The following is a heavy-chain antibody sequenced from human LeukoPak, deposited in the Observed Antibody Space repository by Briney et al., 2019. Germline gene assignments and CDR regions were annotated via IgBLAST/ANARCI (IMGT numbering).Heavy chain of an antibody. V-gene: IGHV3-33*06. CDR1: GFTFSSFA. CDR3: AKVTDSSGYFPSDY. J-gene: IGHJ4*02. CDR2: IWYDGSNK. D-gene: IGHD3-22*01. Sequence: GGSLRLSCAASGFTFSSFAMHWVRQAPGKGLEWVAVIWYDGSNKYYADSVKGRSTISRDNSKNTLYLQMNSLRADDTAVYYCAKVTDSSGYFPSDYWGQGTLVTVSS.